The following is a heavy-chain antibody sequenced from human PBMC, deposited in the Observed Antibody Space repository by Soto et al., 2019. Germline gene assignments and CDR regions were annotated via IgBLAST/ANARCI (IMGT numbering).Heavy chain of an antibody. V-gene: IGHV3-30-3*01. D-gene: IGHD2-2*01. CDR3: ATTRVGPCSSSICFSGIFDGMDV. CDR1: GFSISNYG. Sequence: GGSLRLSCAASGFSISNYGMHWVRQAPGKGLEWVAVISYDGTITYYADSVKGRFTISRDNSKNTLYLQMNSLRTEDTAVYYCATTRVGPCSSSICFSGIFDGMDVWGQGTTVTVSS. CDR2: ISYDGTIT. J-gene: IGHJ6*02.